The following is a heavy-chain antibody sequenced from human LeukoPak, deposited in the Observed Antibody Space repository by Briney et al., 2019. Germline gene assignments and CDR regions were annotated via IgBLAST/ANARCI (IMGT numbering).Heavy chain of an antibody. D-gene: IGHD1-26*01. V-gene: IGHV3-23*01. CDR1: GFTFSSYA. J-gene: IGHJ2*01. CDR2: ISGSGGST. Sequence: PGGSLRLSCAASGFTFSSYAMSWVRQAPGKGLEWVSAISGSGGSTYYADSVKGRFTISRDNSKNTLYLQMNSLRAEDTAVYYCAKDGVGATRSQKDGKGFHWYFDLWGRGTLVTVSS. CDR3: AKDGVGATRSQKDGKGFHWYFDL.